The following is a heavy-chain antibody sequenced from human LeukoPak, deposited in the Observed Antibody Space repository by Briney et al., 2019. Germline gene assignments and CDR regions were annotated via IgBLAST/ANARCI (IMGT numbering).Heavy chain of an antibody. D-gene: IGHD5-18*01. Sequence: GGSLRLSCATSGFTFSSYAMHWVRQATGKGLEWVSAIGTAGDTFYPGSVKGRFTISRDNAKNTLYLQMNSLRAEDTAVYYCARDAVDTANAVWGQGTTVTVSS. CDR3: ARDAVDTANAV. CDR2: IGTAGDT. V-gene: IGHV3-13*01. J-gene: IGHJ6*02. CDR1: GFTFSSYA.